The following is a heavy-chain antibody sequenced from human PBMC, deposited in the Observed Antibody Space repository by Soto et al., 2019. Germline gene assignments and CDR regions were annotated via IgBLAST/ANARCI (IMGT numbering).Heavy chain of an antibody. J-gene: IGHJ4*02. CDR2: ISSSGSTI. V-gene: IGHV3-48*03. CDR3: ERDPGLDTAMGGYYFDY. Sequence: EVQLVESGGGLVQPGGSLRLSCAASGFTFSSYEMNWVRQAPGKGLEWVSYISSSGSTIYYADSVKGRFTISRDNAKCSLYLQMNRRRAADTAVSYCERDPGLDTAMGGYYFDYWGQGTLVTVSS. CDR1: GFTFSSYE. D-gene: IGHD5-18*01.